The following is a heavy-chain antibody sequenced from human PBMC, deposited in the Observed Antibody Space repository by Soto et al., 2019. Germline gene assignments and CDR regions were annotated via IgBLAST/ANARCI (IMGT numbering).Heavy chain of an antibody. CDR1: GFTFTSYW. V-gene: IGHV3-7*04. D-gene: IGHD3-16*01. Sequence: EVQLVESGGGLVQPGGSLSLSCAASGFTFTSYWMTWVRQDPGKGLEWVANIKQDGGEKYYVGSVKGRITISRDIAENSLYRQLDSLRAEDAAVYYCARGAFPTWAAYPLDYGGQGTLVAVSS. J-gene: IGHJ4*02. CDR3: ARGAFPTWAAYPLDY. CDR2: IKQDGGEK.